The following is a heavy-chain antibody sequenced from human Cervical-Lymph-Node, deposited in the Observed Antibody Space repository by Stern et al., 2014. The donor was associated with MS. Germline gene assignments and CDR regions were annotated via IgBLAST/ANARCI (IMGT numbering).Heavy chain of an antibody. Sequence: EVQLVESGGGVIQPGGSLRLSCTASGFTVSRDYMTWVRQAPGKGLEWVSLITNVGSPFYTDYVKGRFTISRDDSKNTVYLHMTSLRAEDTAMYYCARDTSSPERSDWWGQGTLVTVSS. CDR3: ARDTSSPERSDW. CDR1: GFTVSRDY. J-gene: IGHJ4*02. CDR2: ITNVGSP. D-gene: IGHD1-1*01. V-gene: IGHV3-53*01.